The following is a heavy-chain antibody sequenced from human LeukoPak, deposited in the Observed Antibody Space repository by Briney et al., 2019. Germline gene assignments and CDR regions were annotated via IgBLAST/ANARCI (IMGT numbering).Heavy chain of an antibody. CDR1: GGSISSYY. J-gene: IGHJ4*02. V-gene: IGHV4-59*08. Sequence: SETLSLTCTVSGGSISSYYWSWIRQPPGMGLEWIGYIYYSGSTNYNPSLKSRVTISVDTSKNQFSLKLSSVTAADTAVYYCASSTNRYSDFDYWGQGTLVTVSS. D-gene: IGHD1-26*01. CDR2: IYYSGST. CDR3: ASSTNRYSDFDY.